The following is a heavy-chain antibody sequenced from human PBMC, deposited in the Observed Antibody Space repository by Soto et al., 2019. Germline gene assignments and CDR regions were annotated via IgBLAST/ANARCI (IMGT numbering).Heavy chain of an antibody. CDR3: ARGLPRELLSPREEYNWFDP. Sequence: SAALSLTGDGCGGSMSRYCWGPIHQPPGKGLEWIGSIYYSGSTYYNPSLKSRVTISVDTSKNQFSLKLSSVTAADTAVYYCARGLPRELLSPREEYNWFDPWGQGTLVTVSS. V-gene: IGHV4-39*01. CDR1: GGSMSRYC. D-gene: IGHD1-26*01. J-gene: IGHJ5*02. CDR2: IYYSGST.